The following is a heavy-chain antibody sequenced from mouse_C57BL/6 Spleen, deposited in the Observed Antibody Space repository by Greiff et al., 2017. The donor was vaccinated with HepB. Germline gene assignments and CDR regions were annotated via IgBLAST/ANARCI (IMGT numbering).Heavy chain of an antibody. CDR2: IDPSDSYT. J-gene: IGHJ4*01. D-gene: IGHD1-1*01. CDR3: ARPYYGSSGYAMDY. V-gene: IGHV1-69*01. CDR1: GYTFTSYW. Sequence: QVQLQQPGAELVMPGASVKLSCKASGYTFTSYWMHWVKQRPGQGLEWIGEIDPSDSYTNYNQKFKGKSTLTVDKSSSTASMQLSSLTSEDSAVYYVARPYYGSSGYAMDYWGQGTSVTVSS.